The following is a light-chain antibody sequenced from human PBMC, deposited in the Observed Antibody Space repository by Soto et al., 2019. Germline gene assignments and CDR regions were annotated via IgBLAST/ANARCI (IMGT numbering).Light chain of an antibody. CDR2: GNS. CDR1: SSNIGAGYD. J-gene: IGLJ2*01. Sequence: QAVVTQTPSVSGAPGQRVTISCTGSSSNIGAGYDVHWYQQPPGTAPKLLIYGNSNRPSGVPDRFSGSKSGTSASLAITGLQAEDEADYYCQSYDSSLSGSIFGGGTKVTVL. V-gene: IGLV1-40*01. CDR3: QSYDSSLSGSI.